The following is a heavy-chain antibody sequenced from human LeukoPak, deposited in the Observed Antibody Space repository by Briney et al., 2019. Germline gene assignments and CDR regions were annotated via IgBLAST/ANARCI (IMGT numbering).Heavy chain of an antibody. V-gene: IGHV1-18*01. J-gene: IGHJ5*02. D-gene: IGHD2/OR15-2a*01. CDR2: ISAYNGNT. CDR1: GYTFTSYG. CDR3: AREENIGWFDP. Sequence: ASVKVSYKASGYTFTSYGISWVRQAPGQGVQWMGWISAYNGNTNYAQNLQGRVTMTTDTSTSTAYMELRSLRSDDTAVYYCAREENIGWFDPWGQGTLVTVSS.